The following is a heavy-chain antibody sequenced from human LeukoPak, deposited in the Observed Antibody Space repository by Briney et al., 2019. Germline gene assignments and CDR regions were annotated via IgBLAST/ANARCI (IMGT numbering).Heavy chain of an antibody. CDR3: ARVQTYGDYWDY. Sequence: KPGGSLRLSCAASGFTFSSYSMNWVRQAPGKGLEWVSSISSSSSYIYYADSVKGRFTISRDNAKNSLYLQMNSLRAEDTAVYYCARVQTYGDYWDYWGQGTLVTVSS. V-gene: IGHV3-21*01. CDR2: ISSSSSYI. J-gene: IGHJ4*02. CDR1: GFTFSSYS. D-gene: IGHD4-17*01.